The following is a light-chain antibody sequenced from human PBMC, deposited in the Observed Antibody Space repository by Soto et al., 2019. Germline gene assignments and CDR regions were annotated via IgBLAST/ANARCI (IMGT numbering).Light chain of an antibody. V-gene: IGLV2-23*01. CDR2: EGS. CDR1: SSDVGNYNL. Sequence: QSVLTQPASVSGSPGQSITISCTGTSSDVGNYNLVSWYQQHPGKAPKLMIYEGSKRPSGVSNRFSGAKSGNTASLTIAGLQAEDEADYYCCSYAGSSTSLVFGGGTKLTVL. CDR3: CSYAGSSTSLV. J-gene: IGLJ3*02.